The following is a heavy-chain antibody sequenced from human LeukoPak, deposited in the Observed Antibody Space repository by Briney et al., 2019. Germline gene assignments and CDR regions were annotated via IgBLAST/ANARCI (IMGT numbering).Heavy chain of an antibody. CDR1: GFTVSSNY. V-gene: IGHV3-11*01. J-gene: IGHJ6*02. CDR3: ASQYYYAMDV. CDR2: ISDSGRTI. Sequence: PGGSLRLSCAASGFTVSSNYMSWIRQAPGKGLEWVSHISDSGRTIYYADSVKGRFTISRDNAKNSLYLQMNSLRAEDTAVYYCASQYYYAMDVWGQGTTVTVSS.